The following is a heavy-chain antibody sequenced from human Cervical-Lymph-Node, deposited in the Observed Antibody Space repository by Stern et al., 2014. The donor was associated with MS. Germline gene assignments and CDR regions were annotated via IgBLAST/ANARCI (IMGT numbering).Heavy chain of an antibody. CDR3: ARDAALFGRNPLDY. CDR2: ISAYNGNT. V-gene: IGHV1-18*01. Sequence: VQLVQSGAEVKKPGASAKVSCKASGYTLTSYGISWVRQAPGQGLEWMGWISAYNGNTNYAQKLQDRVTMTTDTSTSTAYMELRSLRSDDTAVYYCARDAALFGRNPLDYWGQETLVTVSS. J-gene: IGHJ4*02. D-gene: IGHD3/OR15-3a*01. CDR1: GYTLTSYG.